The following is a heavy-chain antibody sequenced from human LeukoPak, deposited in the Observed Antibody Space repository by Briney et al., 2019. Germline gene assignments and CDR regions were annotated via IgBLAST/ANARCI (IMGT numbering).Heavy chain of an antibody. CDR3: AKGKDYYGDYPCLDY. CDR1: GFTFSSYG. CDR2: IRYDGSNK. D-gene: IGHD4-17*01. Sequence: GGSLRLSCAASGFTFSSYGMPWVRQAPGKGLEWVAFIRYDGSNKYYADSVKGRFTISRDNSKNTLYLQMNSLRAEDTAVYYCAKGKDYYGDYPCLDYWGQGTLVTVSS. V-gene: IGHV3-30*02. J-gene: IGHJ4*02.